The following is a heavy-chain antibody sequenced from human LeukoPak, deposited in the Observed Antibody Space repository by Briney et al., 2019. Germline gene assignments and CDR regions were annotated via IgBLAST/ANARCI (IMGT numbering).Heavy chain of an antibody. CDR2: ITSSSSYI. J-gene: IGHJ3*02. CDR1: GFTLSSYA. D-gene: IGHD5-12*01. Sequence: PGGSLRLSCAASGFTLSSYAMSWVPHAPGEGLEWVSSITSSSSYIYYADSVKGRFTISRDNAKNSLYLQMNSLRAEDTAVYYCARGATDAFDIWGQGTMVTVSS. CDR3: ARGATDAFDI. V-gene: IGHV3-21*01.